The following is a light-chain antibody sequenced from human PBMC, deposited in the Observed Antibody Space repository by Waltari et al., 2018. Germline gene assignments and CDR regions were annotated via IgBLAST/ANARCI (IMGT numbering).Light chain of an antibody. V-gene: IGKV1-39*01. CDR3: QQSDSMPFT. J-gene: IGKJ4*01. Sequence: DIQMTQSPSSLSASVGDRVSITCRTSQSISSYLNWYQQKPGKAPKLLIYDASTLQSGVPSRFSGSGSGTDFTLTISSLQPEDFATYHCQQSDSMPFTFGGATKVEIK. CDR1: QSISSY. CDR2: DAS.